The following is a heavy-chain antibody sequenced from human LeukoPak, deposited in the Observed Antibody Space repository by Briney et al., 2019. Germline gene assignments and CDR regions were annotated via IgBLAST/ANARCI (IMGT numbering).Heavy chain of an antibody. CDR1: GFTFSSYA. J-gene: IGHJ4*02. CDR3: AKALRYYYDSSGYYFDY. D-gene: IGHD3-22*01. CDR2: ISGSGGST. V-gene: IGHV3-23*01. Sequence: PGGSLRLSCAASGFTFSSYAMSWVRRAPGKGLEWVSAISGSGGSTYYADSVKGRFTISRDNSKNTLYLQMNSLRAEDTAVYYCAKALRYYYDSSGYYFDYWGQGTLVTVSS.